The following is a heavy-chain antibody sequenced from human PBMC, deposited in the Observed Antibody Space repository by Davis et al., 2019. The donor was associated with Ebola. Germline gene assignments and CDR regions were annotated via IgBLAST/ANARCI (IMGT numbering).Heavy chain of an antibody. J-gene: IGHJ4*02. CDR3: ARAVFAYYYDSSGYYTKYYFDY. D-gene: IGHD3-22*01. V-gene: IGHV3-30-3*01. CDR2: ISYDGSNK. Sequence: GESLKISCAASGFTFSSYAMHWVRQAPGKGLEWVAVISYDGSNKYYADSVKGRFTISRDNSKNTLYLQMNSLRDEDTAVYYCARAVFAYYYDSSGYYTKYYFDYWGQGTLVTVSS. CDR1: GFTFSSYA.